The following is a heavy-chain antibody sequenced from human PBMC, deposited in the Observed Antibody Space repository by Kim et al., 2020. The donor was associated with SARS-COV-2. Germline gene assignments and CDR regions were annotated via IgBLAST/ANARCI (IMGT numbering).Heavy chain of an antibody. CDR2: IYTSGST. CDR3: ARDRGIPLIDYYYGMDV. V-gene: IGHV4-4*07. J-gene: IGHJ6*02. Sequence: SETLSLTCTVSGGSISSYYWSWIRQPAGKGLEWIGRIYTSGSTNYNPSLKSRVTMSVDTSKNQFSLKLSSVTAADTAVYYCARDRGIPLIDYYYGMDVWGQGTTVTVSS. CDR1: GGSISSYY. D-gene: IGHD3-10*01.